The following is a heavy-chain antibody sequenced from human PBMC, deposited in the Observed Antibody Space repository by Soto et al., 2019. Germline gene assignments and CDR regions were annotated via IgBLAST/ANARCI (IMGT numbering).Heavy chain of an antibody. D-gene: IGHD3-3*01. Sequence: EVQLVESGGGLVQPGRSLRLSCAASGFTFDDYAMHWVRQAPGKGLEWVSGISWNSGSIGYAVSVKGRFTISRDNAKNSLYLQMNSLRAEDTALYYCAKSYYDFWSGYYVFDYWGQGTLVTVSS. V-gene: IGHV3-9*01. CDR1: GFTFDDYA. J-gene: IGHJ4*02. CDR2: ISWNSGSI. CDR3: AKSYYDFWSGYYVFDY.